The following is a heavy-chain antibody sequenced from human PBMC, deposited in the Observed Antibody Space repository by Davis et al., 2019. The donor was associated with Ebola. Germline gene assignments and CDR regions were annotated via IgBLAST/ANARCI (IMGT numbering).Heavy chain of an antibody. J-gene: IGHJ4*02. CDR3: ARDDVVVVTATFDY. Sequence: GESLKISCAASGFTFRSYAMHWVRQAPGKGLEWVAVISYDGSNKYYADSVKGRFTISRDNSKNTLYLQMNSLRDEDTAVYYCARDDVVVVTATFDYWGQGTLVTVSS. CDR1: GFTFRSYA. D-gene: IGHD2-21*02. CDR2: ISYDGSNK. V-gene: IGHV3-30-3*01.